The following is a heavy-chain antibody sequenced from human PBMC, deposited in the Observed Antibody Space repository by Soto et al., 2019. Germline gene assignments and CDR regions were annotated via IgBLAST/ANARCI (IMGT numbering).Heavy chain of an antibody. Sequence: EVQLVESGGGLVQPGGSLKLSCAASGFTFSGSAMHWVRQASGKGLEWVGRIRSKANSYATAYAASVKGRFTISRDDSKNTVYLPMNSLKTEHTAVYYCTCKDYGDQNWADWSKGTLVTFSA. CDR2: IRSKANSYAT. D-gene: IGHD4-17*01. CDR3: TCKDYGDQNWAD. CDR1: GFTFSGSA. J-gene: IGHJ1*01. V-gene: IGHV3-73*02.